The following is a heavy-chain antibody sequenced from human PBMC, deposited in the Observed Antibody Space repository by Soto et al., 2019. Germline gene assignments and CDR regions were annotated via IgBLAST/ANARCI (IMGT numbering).Heavy chain of an antibody. CDR1: GFTFSSYS. D-gene: IGHD1-26*01. CDR2: ISSSSSYI. Sequence: PGGSLRLSCAASGFTFSSYSMNWVRQAPGKGLEWVSSISSSSSYIYYADSVKGRFTISRDNAKNSLYLQMNSLRAEDTAVYYCARAYLGRLPCRGDYYYPLAFWARGSTVAVS. V-gene: IGHV3-21*01. J-gene: IGHJ6*02. CDR3: ARAYLGRLPCRGDYYYPLAF.